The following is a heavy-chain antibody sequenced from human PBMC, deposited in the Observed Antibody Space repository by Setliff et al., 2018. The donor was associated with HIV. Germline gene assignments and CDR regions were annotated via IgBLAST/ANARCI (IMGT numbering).Heavy chain of an antibody. CDR1: GFIFSSYE. V-gene: IGHV3-48*03. CDR3: AGEEISYYFDY. J-gene: IGHJ4*02. CDR2: LSTTGTNI. Sequence: PGGSLRLSCETSGFIFSSYEMNWVRQAPGKGLEWISKLSTTGTNIHYADSVKGRFAISRDNAKNSLFLQMSSLRVEDTAVYYCAGEEISYYFDYWGQGTLVTVSS.